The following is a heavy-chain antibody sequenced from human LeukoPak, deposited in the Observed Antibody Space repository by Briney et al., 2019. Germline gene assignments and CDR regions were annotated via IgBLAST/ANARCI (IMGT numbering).Heavy chain of an antibody. CDR1: GGSFSGYY. Sequence: SETLSLTCAVYGGSFSGYYWGWIRQPPGKGLEWIGSIYYSGSTYYNPSLKSRVTISVDTSKNQFSLKLSSVTAADTALYYCARDLYGDYVGVVLGYWGQGTLVTVSS. J-gene: IGHJ4*02. D-gene: IGHD4-17*01. CDR2: IYYSGST. CDR3: ARDLYGDYVGVVLGY. V-gene: IGHV4-34*01.